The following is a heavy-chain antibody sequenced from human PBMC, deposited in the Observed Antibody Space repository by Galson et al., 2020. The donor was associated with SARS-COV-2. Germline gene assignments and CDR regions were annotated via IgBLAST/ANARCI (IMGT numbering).Heavy chain of an antibody. Sequence: GESLKISCAASGFTFTNYDMHWVRQAPGKGLECVALISYDGNNEYYADSVKGRFTVSRDNSKNTLSLQMNSLRTDDTAVYYCARDWGTGSYYVDYWGQGTLVTVAS. J-gene: IGHJ4*02. CDR1: GFTFTNYD. V-gene: IGHV3-30*01. D-gene: IGHD1-26*01. CDR3: ARDWGTGSYYVDY. CDR2: ISYDGNNE.